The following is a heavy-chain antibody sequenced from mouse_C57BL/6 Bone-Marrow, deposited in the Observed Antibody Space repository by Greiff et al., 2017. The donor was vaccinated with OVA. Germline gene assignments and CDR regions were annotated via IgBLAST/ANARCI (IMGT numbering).Heavy chain of an antibody. CDR2: IYPGSGNT. CDR3: ARRGDY. Sequence: VKLVESGAELVRPGASVKLSCKASGYTFTDYYINWVKQRPGQGLEWIARIYPGSGNTYYNEKFKGKATLTAEKSSSTAYMQLSSLTSEDSAVYFCARRGDYWGQGTTLTVSS. V-gene: IGHV1-76*01. J-gene: IGHJ2*01. CDR1: GYTFTDYY.